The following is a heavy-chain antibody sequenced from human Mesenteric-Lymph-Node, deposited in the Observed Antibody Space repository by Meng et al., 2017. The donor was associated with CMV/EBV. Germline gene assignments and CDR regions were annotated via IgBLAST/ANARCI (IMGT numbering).Heavy chain of an antibody. Sequence: ASVKSCKASGYTFTAHYIHWVRQAPGQGLEWMGWISPNSGGTIYAQKFQGRVTMTKDTSISTVYMELMSLTSDDTAVYYCARDRWYSATWDVDYWGQGALVTVSS. D-gene: IGHD1-26*01. CDR2: ISPNSGGT. V-gene: IGHV1-2*02. CDR1: GYTFTAHY. J-gene: IGHJ4*02. CDR3: ARDRWYSATWDVDY.